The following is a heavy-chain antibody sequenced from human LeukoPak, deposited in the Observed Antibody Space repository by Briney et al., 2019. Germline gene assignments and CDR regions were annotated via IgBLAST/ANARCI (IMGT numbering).Heavy chain of an antibody. CDR2: IYYSGST. CDR3: ARLTLSGWYRYFQH. Sequence: SQTLSLTCTVSGGSISSSSYYWGWIRQPPGKGLEWIGSIYYSGSTYYNPSLKSRVTICVDTSKNQFSLKLSSVTAADTAVYYCARLTLSGWYRYFQHWGQGTLVTVSS. J-gene: IGHJ1*01. D-gene: IGHD6-19*01. V-gene: IGHV4-39*01. CDR1: GGSISSSSYY.